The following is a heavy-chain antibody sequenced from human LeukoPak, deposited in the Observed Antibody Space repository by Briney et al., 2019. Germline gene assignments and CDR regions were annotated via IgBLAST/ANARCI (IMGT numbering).Heavy chain of an antibody. D-gene: IGHD1-26*01. CDR2: INHSGST. Sequence: PSETLSLTCAVYGGSFSGYYWSWIRQPPGKGLEWIGEINHSGSTNYNPSLKSRVTISVDTPKNQFSLKLSSVTAADTAVYYCARGVSYGGGMDVWGQGTTVTVSS. J-gene: IGHJ6*02. CDR1: GGSFSGYY. CDR3: ARGVSYGGGMDV. V-gene: IGHV4-34*01.